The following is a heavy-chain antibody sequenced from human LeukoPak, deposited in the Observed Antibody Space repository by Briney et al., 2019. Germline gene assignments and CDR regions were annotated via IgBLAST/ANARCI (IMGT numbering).Heavy chain of an antibody. J-gene: IGHJ4*02. V-gene: IGHV1-2*02. CDR2: INPNSGVT. D-gene: IGHD6-19*01. CDR1: GYTFTGYF. Sequence: ASVKVSCKASGYTFTGYFMHWVRQAPGQGLEWMGWINPNSGVTYYAQKFQGRTTMTWDTSISTAYMGVSRLTSDDTAVYYCARGGSDESSGWYNWGQGTLVTVSS. CDR3: ARGGSDESSGWYN.